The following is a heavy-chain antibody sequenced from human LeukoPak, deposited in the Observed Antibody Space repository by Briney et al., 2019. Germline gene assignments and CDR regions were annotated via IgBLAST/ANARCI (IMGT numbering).Heavy chain of an antibody. V-gene: IGHV1-69*06. Sequence: GASVKVSCKASGGTFSSYAISWVRQAPGQGLEWMGGIIPIFGTANYAQKFQGRVTITADKSTSTAYMELSSLRSGDTAVYYCAREEWDCSGGSCYVSNNWFDPWGQGTLVTVSS. CDR3: AREEWDCSGGSCYVSNNWFDP. J-gene: IGHJ5*02. CDR2: IIPIFGTA. D-gene: IGHD2-15*01. CDR1: GGTFSSYA.